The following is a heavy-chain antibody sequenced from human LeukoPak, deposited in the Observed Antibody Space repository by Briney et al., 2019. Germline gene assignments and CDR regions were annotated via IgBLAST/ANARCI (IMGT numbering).Heavy chain of an antibody. Sequence: RASETLSLTCTVSGGSISSGSYYWSWIRPPAGKGLEWIGRIYTSGSTNYNPSLKSRVTISVDASKNQFSLKLSSVTAADTAVYYCARTASHFVRGVIRWFDPWGQGTLVTVSS. J-gene: IGHJ5*02. CDR1: GGSISSGSYY. CDR2: IYTSGST. V-gene: IGHV4-61*02. CDR3: ARTASHFVRGVIRWFDP. D-gene: IGHD3-10*01.